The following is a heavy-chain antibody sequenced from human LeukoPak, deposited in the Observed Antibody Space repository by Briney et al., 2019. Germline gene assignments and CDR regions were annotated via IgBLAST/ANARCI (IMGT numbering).Heavy chain of an antibody. V-gene: IGHV3-9*01. D-gene: IGHD5-24*01. J-gene: IGHJ4*02. Sequence: PGGSLRLSCAASGFIFSSYSMSWVRQAPGKGLEWVSGISWNSGSIGYADSVKGRFTISRDNAKNSLYLQMNSLRAEDTALYYCAKEQGYNTPFDYWGQGTLVTVSS. CDR2: ISWNSGSI. CDR3: AKEQGYNTPFDY. CDR1: GFIFSSYS.